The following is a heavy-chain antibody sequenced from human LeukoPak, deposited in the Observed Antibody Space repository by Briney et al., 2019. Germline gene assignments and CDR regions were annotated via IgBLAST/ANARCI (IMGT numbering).Heavy chain of an antibody. Sequence: PGGSLRLSCAASGFTFSTYYMTWARQAPGQGQEWVANIKQDGSEKYYVDSVKGRFTISRDNAKNSLYLQMNSLRAEETAVDYCARALYYSDSSVYRPLDYWGQGTLVTVSS. CDR3: ARALYYSDSSVYRPLDY. D-gene: IGHD3-22*01. CDR2: IKQDGSEK. CDR1: GFTFSTYY. J-gene: IGHJ4*02. V-gene: IGHV3-7*04.